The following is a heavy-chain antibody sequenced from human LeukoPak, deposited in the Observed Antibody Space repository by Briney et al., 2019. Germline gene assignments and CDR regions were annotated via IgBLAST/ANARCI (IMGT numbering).Heavy chain of an antibody. CDR2: TKSDGSST. CDR3: ARHTMVRGVKGY. Sequence: PGGSLRLSCAASGFTFSNHWMHWVRQAPGKGLVWVSRTKSDGSSTTYADSVKGRFTISRDNAKNSLYLQMNSLRAEDTAVYYCARHTMVRGVKGYWGQGTLVTVSS. D-gene: IGHD3-10*01. V-gene: IGHV3-74*01. CDR1: GFTFSNHW. J-gene: IGHJ4*02.